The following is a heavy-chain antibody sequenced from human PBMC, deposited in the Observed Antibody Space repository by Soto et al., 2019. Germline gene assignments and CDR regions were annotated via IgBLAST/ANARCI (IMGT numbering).Heavy chain of an antibody. V-gene: IGHV3-48*01. D-gene: IGHD3-22*01. CDR3: ARAYYYDIDALDM. J-gene: IGHJ3*02. CDR1: GFTFSSYW. CDR2: ISSSSSTI. Sequence: PGGSLRLSCAASGFTFSSYWMHWVRQAPGKGLVWVSRISSSSSTIHYADSVKGRFTISRDNAKNSLYLQMNNLRAEDTTVYYCARAYYYDIDALDMWGQGTMVTVSS.